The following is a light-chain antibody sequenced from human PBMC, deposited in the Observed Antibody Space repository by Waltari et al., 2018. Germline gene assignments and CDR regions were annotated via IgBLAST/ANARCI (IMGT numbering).Light chain of an antibody. Sequence: DIQMTQSPSTLSASVGDTVSITCRASQSINRWLVWYQQKPGKAPNRLIYRASTLESGVPSRCSGSESGAEFTLTISSLQPDDFATYYCQQYSDDWTFGQGTKVEIK. CDR3: QQYSDDWT. V-gene: IGKV1-5*03. CDR1: QSINRW. CDR2: RAS. J-gene: IGKJ1*01.